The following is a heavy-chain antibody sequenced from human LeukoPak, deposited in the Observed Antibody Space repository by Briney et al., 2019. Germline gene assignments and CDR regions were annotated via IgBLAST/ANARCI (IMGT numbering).Heavy chain of an antibody. V-gene: IGHV3-11*04. CDR2: ISNDGTTI. J-gene: IGHJ4*02. CDR1: GFTFRDHY. CDR3: VRTARLSDY. Sequence: PGGSLRLSCAASGFTFRDHYMSWIRQAPGKGLEWASYISNDGTTINYADSVKGRFTVSRDNAKNSVYLQMNSLRVEDTAVYYCVRTARLSDYWGQGTLVTVSS. D-gene: IGHD6-6*01.